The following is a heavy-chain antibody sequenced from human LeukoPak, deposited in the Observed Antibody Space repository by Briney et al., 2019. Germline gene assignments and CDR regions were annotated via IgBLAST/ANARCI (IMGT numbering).Heavy chain of an antibody. CDR1: GFTFSSYA. CDR3: LTIVETDIEAFDI. J-gene: IGHJ3*02. Sequence: GGSLRLSCAASGFTFSSYAMHWVRQAPGKGLVWVSRINPDDGSTSYADSVKGRFTISRDNAKSTLYLQMNSLRAEDTAVYYCLTIVETDIEAFDIWGQGTKVTVSS. D-gene: IGHD2-21*01. V-gene: IGHV3-74*01. CDR2: INPDDGST.